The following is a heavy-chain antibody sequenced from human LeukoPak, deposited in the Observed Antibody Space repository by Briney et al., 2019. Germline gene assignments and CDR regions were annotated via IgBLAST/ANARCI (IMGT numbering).Heavy chain of an antibody. D-gene: IGHD1-26*01. CDR2: INPTGGST. CDR1: GYTFTIYY. V-gene: IGHV1-46*01. J-gene: IGHJ5*02. CDR3: ARDNSVGDNAWWFDP. Sequence: AASVKVSFKASGYTFTIYYMHWVRQAPGQGLEWMGLINPTGGSTGYAQKFQGRVTMTRDMSTSTDYMELSSLRSEDTAIYYCARDNSVGDNAWWFDPWGQGTLVTVSS.